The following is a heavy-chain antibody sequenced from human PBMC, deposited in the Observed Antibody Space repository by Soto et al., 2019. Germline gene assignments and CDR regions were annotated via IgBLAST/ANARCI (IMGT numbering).Heavy chain of an antibody. J-gene: IGHJ6*02. D-gene: IGHD3-22*01. CDR2: IIPIFGTA. CDR1: GGTFSSYA. CDR3: ARDLQIYDSSNSAHYYYGMDV. Sequence: SVKVSCKATGGTFSSYAISWVRQAPGQGLEWMGGIIPIFGTANYAQKFQGRVTITADKSTSTAYMELSSLRSEDTAVYYCARDLQIYDSSNSAHYYYGMDVWGQGTTVTVSS. V-gene: IGHV1-69*06.